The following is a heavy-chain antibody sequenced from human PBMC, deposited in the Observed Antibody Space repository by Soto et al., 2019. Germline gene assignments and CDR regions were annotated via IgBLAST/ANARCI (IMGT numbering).Heavy chain of an antibody. V-gene: IGHV1-3*01. J-gene: IGHJ6*02. CDR3: ARGSPLSSSSWSRDYYYYYGMDV. CDR1: GYTFTSYA. D-gene: IGHD6-13*01. CDR2: INAGNGNT. Sequence: GASVKVSCKASGYTFTSYAMHWVRQAPGQRLEWVGWINAGNGNTKYSQKFQGRVTITRDTSASTAYMELSSLRSEDTAVYYCARGSPLSSSSWSRDYYYYYGMDVWGQGTTVTVSS.